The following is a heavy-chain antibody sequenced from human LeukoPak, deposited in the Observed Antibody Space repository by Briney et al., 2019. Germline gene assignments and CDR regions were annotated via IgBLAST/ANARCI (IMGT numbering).Heavy chain of an antibody. V-gene: IGHV4-38-2*02. J-gene: IGHJ4*02. Sequence: SETLSLTCTVSGYSISSGYYWGWIRQPPGKGLEWIGSIYHSGSTYYNPSLKSRVTISVDTSKNQFSLKLSSVTAADTAVYYCARDYPPDSSWGQGTLVTVSS. D-gene: IGHD6-13*01. CDR2: IYHSGST. CDR1: GYSISSGYY. CDR3: ARDYPPDSS.